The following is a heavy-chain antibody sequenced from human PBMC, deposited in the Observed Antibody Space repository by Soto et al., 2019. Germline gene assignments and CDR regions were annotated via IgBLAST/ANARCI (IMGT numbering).Heavy chain of an antibody. V-gene: IGHV1-18*01. CDR1: GYTFTSYG. D-gene: IGHD3-3*01. J-gene: IGHJ6*02. Sequence: QVQLVQSGAEVKKPGASVKVSCKASGYTFTSYGISWVRQAPGQGLEWMGWISAYNGNTNYAQKLQGRVTMTTDTSTSTDYMELRSLRSDDTAVYYCARDQTRFLEWLLSYYYYGMDVWGQGTTVTVSS. CDR2: ISAYNGNT. CDR3: ARDQTRFLEWLLSYYYYGMDV.